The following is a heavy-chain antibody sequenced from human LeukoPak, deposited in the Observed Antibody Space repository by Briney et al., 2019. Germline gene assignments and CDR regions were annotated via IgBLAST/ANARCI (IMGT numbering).Heavy chain of an antibody. CDR2: INYSGST. CDR3: ASGIDARSDSSV. CDR1: GGSISSSTYY. J-gene: IGHJ4*02. Sequence: PSETLSLTCSVSGGSISSSTYYWGWIRQSPVKGLEWIGGINYSGSTFYNPSLKSRVAMSVDMFNNQFSLKLTSVTATDTAVYYCASGIDARSDSSVWGQGTLVTVSS. V-gene: IGHV4-39*01. D-gene: IGHD6-19*01.